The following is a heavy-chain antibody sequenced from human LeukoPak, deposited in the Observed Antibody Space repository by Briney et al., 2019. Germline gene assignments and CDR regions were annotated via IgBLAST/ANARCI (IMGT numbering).Heavy chain of an antibody. D-gene: IGHD3-3*01. CDR2: INPNSGGT. V-gene: IGHV1-2*02. CDR3: ARSHYDFWSGYYSDFDY. J-gene: IGHJ4*02. Sequence: ASVKVSCKASGYTFTGYYMHWVRQAPGQGLEWMGWINPNSGGTNYAQKFQGRVAMTRDTSISTAYMELSRLRSDDTAVYYCARSHYDFWSGYYSDFDYWGQGTLVTVSS. CDR1: GYTFTGYY.